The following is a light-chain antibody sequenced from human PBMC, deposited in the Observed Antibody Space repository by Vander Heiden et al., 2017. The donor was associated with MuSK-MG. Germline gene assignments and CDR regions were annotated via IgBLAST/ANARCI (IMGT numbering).Light chain of an antibody. V-gene: IGKV4-1*01. Sequence: DIVMTQSPDSLAVSLGERATINCKSSQSVLYSSNNKNYLNWYQQKPGQPPKLLIYWASNREYGVPDRFSGSGSGTDFTLTSSSLQAEDVAVYYWQQDYSTWTFGQGTKVEIK. CDR3: QQDYSTWT. CDR2: WAS. CDR1: QSVLYSSNNKNY. J-gene: IGKJ1*01.